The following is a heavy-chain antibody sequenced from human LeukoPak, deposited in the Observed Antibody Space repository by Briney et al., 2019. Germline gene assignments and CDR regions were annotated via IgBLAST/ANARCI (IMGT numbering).Heavy chain of an antibody. CDR1: GFTFSTYA. J-gene: IGHJ6*03. V-gene: IGHV3-23*01. CDR2: ISGSGGST. D-gene: IGHD3-10*01. CDR3: ASSRGSGSYDSRFYMDV. Sequence: SGGSLRLSCAASGFTFSTYAMSWARQAPGKGLEGVSTISGSGGSTYYADPVKGRFTISRDNYKNTMYLQMNRLRAEDTAVYYCASSRGSGSYDSRFYMDVWGKGTTVTVSS.